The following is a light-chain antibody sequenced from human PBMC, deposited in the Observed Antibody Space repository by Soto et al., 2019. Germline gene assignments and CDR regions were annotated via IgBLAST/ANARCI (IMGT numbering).Light chain of an antibody. CDR3: QQYYTWPLT. V-gene: IGKV3D-15*01. CDR1: QSIGST. Sequence: EIVMTQSPVTLSVYAGERVTLSCRASQSIGSTLAWYQQKPGQPPRLLIYGASTRATGIPARFSGSGSGTEFTLTISSLQSEDFAVYNCQQYYTWPLTFGGGTKLEMK. CDR2: GAS. J-gene: IGKJ4*01.